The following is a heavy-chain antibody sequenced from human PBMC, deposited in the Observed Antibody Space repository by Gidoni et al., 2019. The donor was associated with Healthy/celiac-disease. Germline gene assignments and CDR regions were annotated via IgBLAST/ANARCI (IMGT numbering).Heavy chain of an antibody. CDR2: IYYSGST. V-gene: IGHV4-59*01. D-gene: IGHD2-2*03. J-gene: IGHJ6*02. Sequence: QVQLQESGPGLVKPSETLSLTCTVSGGSISRYYWSWIRQPPGKGLEWIGYIYYSGSTNYNPSLKSRVTISVDTSKNQFSLKLSSVTAADTAVYYCARDQGYGYCSSTSCSGGMDVWGQGTTVTVSS. CDR3: ARDQGYGYCSSTSCSGGMDV. CDR1: GGSISRYY.